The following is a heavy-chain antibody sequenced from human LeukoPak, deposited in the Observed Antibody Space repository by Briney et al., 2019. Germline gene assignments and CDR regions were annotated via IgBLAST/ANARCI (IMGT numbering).Heavy chain of an antibody. CDR1: GGTFSSYA. CDR3: ARDSGITMVWGVMPDAFDI. D-gene: IGHD3-10*01. J-gene: IGHJ3*02. CDR2: IIPILGIA. V-gene: IGHV1-69*04. Sequence: SVKVSCKASGGTFSSYAISWVRQAPGQGLEWMGRIIPILGIANYAQKFQGRVTITADKSTSTAYMELSSLRSEDTAVYYCARDSGITMVWGVMPDAFDIWGQGTMVTVSS.